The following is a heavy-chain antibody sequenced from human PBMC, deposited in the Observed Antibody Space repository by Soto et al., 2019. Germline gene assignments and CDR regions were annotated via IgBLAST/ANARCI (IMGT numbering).Heavy chain of an antibody. V-gene: IGHV1-3*01. J-gene: IGHJ4*02. D-gene: IGHD1-26*01. CDR2: INAGNVNT. CDR1: GYTFTSYA. CDR3: ARDLGVGAASYS. Sequence: QVQLVQSGAAVKKPGASVKVSCKASGYTFTSYAIHWVRQAPGQRLEWMGWINAGNVNTKYSQNFQGRVTITRDSSSSTYYMELSSLRSEDTAVYYCARDLGVGAASYSWGQGTLVTVSS.